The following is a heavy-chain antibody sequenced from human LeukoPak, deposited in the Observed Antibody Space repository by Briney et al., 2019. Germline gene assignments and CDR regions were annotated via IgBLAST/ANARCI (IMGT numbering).Heavy chain of an antibody. CDR3: ARVRGSGSYYNGDYYYGMDV. CDR2: INSDGSST. CDR1: GFTFSSYW. J-gene: IGHJ6*04. V-gene: IGHV3-74*01. Sequence: GGSLRLSCAASGFTFSSYWMHWVRQAPAKGLVWVSRINSDGSSTSYADSVKGRFTISRDNAKNTLYLRMNSLRAEDTAVYYCARVRGSGSYYNGDYYYGMDVWGKGTTVTVSS. D-gene: IGHD3-10*01.